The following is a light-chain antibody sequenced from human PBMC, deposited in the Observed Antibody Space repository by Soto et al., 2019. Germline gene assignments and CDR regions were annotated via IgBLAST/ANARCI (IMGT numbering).Light chain of an antibody. CDR1: SSNIGSKT. Sequence: QSVLTQPPSASGTPGQRVTISCSGSSSNIGSKTVNWYQQVPGTVPKLLIYNSYQRPSGVPDRFSGSKSGTSASLAISGLQSEDEADYYCSAWDASLNGYVFGTGTQLTV. J-gene: IGLJ1*01. CDR2: NSY. V-gene: IGLV1-44*01. CDR3: SAWDASLNGYV.